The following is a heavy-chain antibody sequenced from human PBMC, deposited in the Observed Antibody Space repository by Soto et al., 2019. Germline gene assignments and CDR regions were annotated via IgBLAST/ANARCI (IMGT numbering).Heavy chain of an antibody. CDR1: GFSLSTSGVG. Sequence: QITLKDSGPTLVKPTQTLTLTCTFSGFSLSTSGVGVGWIRQPPGKALEWLALIYWDDDKRYSPSLKSRLTITKDTSKNQVVLTMTNMDPVDTATYYSARVRTSGWLDPWGQGTLVTVSS. J-gene: IGHJ5*02. CDR3: ARVRTSGWLDP. CDR2: IYWDDDK. D-gene: IGHD7-27*01. V-gene: IGHV2-5*02.